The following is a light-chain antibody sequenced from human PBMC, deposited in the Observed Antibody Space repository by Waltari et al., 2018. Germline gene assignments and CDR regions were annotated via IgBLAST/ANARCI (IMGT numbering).Light chain of an antibody. Sequence: EIVLTQSPGTLSLSPGERANLSCRASQSVSKYLAWYQQKPGQAPRLLIYDASIRATGIPDRFSGSGWGTDFSLTISSLEPEDFAVYYCQKYGTLPATFGQGTKVQ. CDR3: QKYGTLPAT. V-gene: IGKV3-20*01. CDR1: QSVSKY. CDR2: DAS. J-gene: IGKJ1*01.